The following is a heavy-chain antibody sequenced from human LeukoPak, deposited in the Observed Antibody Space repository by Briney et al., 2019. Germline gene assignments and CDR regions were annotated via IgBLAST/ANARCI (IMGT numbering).Heavy chain of an antibody. V-gene: IGHV1-18*01. Sequence: GASVKVSCKASGYTFTSYGISWVRQAPGQGLEWMGWISAYNGNTNYAQKLQGRVTMTTDTSTSTAYMELRSLRSDDTAVYYRARDDYDSSGSYFDYWGQGTLVTVSS. CDR1: GYTFTSYG. J-gene: IGHJ4*02. D-gene: IGHD3-22*01. CDR2: ISAYNGNT. CDR3: ARDDYDSSGSYFDY.